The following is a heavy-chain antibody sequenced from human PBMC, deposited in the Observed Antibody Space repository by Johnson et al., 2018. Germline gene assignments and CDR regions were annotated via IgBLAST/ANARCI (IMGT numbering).Heavy chain of an antibody. CDR3: AKDFVSANGVFDPFDI. J-gene: IGHJ3*02. CDR2: VGGDNIEK. CDR1: GFPFNYYT. V-gene: IGHV3-23*04. D-gene: IGHD3-10*01. Sequence: VQLVQSGGGLGQPGGSLRLSCVASGFPFNYYTMSWVRQSPVRGLEWVSSVGGDNIEKDYADSVRGRFAISRDNSRNTLFLQMNNLRAEDTAIYYCAKDFVSANGVFDPFDIWGQGTMVTISS.